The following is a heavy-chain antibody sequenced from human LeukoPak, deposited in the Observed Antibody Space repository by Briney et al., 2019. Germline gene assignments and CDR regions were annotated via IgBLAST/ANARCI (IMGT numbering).Heavy chain of an antibody. CDR1: GYTFTSNY. J-gene: IGHJ5*02. V-gene: IGHV1-46*01. CDR3: ARDNSYGDITWWFDP. CDR2: IYPRDGST. D-gene: IGHD2-15*01. Sequence: GASVKVSCKASGYTFTSNYIHWVRQAPGQGLEWMGMIYPRDGSTSYAQKFQGRVTMTRDTSTSTDYMEVSSLRSEDTAIYYCARDNSYGDITWWFDPWGQGTLVTVSS.